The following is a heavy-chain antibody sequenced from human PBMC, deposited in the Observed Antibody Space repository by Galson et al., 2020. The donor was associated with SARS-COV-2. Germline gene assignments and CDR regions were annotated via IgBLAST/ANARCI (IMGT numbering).Heavy chain of an antibody. D-gene: IGHD6-13*01. J-gene: IGHJ3*01. CDR3: ARAGYSSTWTLGDAFDV. CDR2: ISSSSSYT. Sequence: GESLKISCAASGFTFSDYYMSWIRQAPGKGLEWVSYISSSSSYTNYADSVKGRFTISRDNSKNTLYLQMNSLRPEDTAVYFCARAGYSSTWTLGDAFDVWGQGTLVTVSS. V-gene: IGHV3-11*06. CDR1: GFTFSDYY.